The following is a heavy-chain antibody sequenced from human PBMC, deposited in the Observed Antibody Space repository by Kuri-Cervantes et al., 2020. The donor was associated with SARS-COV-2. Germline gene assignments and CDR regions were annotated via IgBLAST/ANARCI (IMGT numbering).Heavy chain of an antibody. V-gene: IGHV3-30-3*01. CDR1: GFTFSSYA. CDR2: ISYDGNNK. D-gene: IGHD5-24*01. CDR3: ARDSERGMATMDAFDI. Sequence: GGSLRLSCAASGFTFSSYAMHWVRQAPGKGLEWVTVISYDGNNKYYADSVKGRFTISRDNSKNTLYLQMNSLRAEDRAVYYCARDSERGMATMDAFDIWGQGTMVTVSS. J-gene: IGHJ3*02.